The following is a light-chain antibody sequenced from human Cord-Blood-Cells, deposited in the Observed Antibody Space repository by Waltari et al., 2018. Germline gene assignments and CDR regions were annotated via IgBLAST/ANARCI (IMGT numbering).Light chain of an antibody. V-gene: IGKV1-9*01. Sequence: DIQLTQSPSFLSASVGDRVTITCRASQGISSYLAWYQQKPGKAPKLLIYAASTLQSGVPSRFSGSGSGTEFTLTISSLQPEDCATYYCQQLNSYGLFTFGPGTKVDIK. CDR3: QQLNSYGLFT. CDR2: AAS. CDR1: QGISSY. J-gene: IGKJ3*01.